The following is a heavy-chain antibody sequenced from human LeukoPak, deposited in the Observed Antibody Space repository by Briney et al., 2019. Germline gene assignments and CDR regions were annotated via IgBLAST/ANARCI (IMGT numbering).Heavy chain of an antibody. V-gene: IGHV1-69*10. CDR3: AGGRITIFGVVTLNWFDP. D-gene: IGHD3-3*01. CDR1: GGTFSSYA. CDR2: IIPILGIA. J-gene: IGHJ5*02. Sequence: ASVKVSCKASGGTFSSYAISWVRQAPGQGLEWMGGIIPILGIANYAQKFQGRVTITADKSTSTAYMELSSLRSEDTAVYYCAGGRITIFGVVTLNWFDPWGQGTLVTVSS.